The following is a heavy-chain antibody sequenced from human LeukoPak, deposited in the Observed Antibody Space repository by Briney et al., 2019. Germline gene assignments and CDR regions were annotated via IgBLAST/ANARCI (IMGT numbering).Heavy chain of an antibody. CDR1: GFTFSSYS. V-gene: IGHV3-23*01. CDR2: ISGSGGST. D-gene: IGHD2-2*01. J-gene: IGHJ4*02. Sequence: GVLRLSCAASGFTFSSYSMNWVRQAPGKGLEWVSAISGSGGSTYYADSLKGRFTISRDNSKNTLYLQMNSLRAEDTAVYYCAKGLWDILVVPDAPFDYWGQGTLVTVSS. CDR3: AKGLWDILVVPDAPFDY.